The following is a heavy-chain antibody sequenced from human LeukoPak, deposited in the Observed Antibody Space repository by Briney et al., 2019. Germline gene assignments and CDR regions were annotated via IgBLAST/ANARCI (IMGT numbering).Heavy chain of an antibody. D-gene: IGHD3-16*02. CDR1: GFTFSSYA. Sequence: GGSLRLSCAASGFTFSSYAMSWVRQAPGKGLEWVAGISGSAGGTNYADSVKGRFTISRDNSKNTLFLQMDRLRAEDTAVYFCAKRGVVVRVFLVGFHKEAYYFDSWGQGAQVTVSS. V-gene: IGHV3-23*01. CDR3: AKRGVVVRVFLVGFHKEAYYFDS. J-gene: IGHJ4*02. CDR2: ISGSAGGT.